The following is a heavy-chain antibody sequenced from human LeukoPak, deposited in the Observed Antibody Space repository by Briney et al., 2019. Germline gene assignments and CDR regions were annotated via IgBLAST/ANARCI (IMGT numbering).Heavy chain of an antibody. J-gene: IGHJ3*01. D-gene: IGHD7-27*01. V-gene: IGHV1-2*02. Sequence: ASVKVFCKASRYTFTDYYMHWVRQAPGQGLEWMGWINPKSGETRYEQNFQGRVTMTRDTSITTAYMELSRLRSDDTAVYYCAREAGDNTYNVWGQGTMVTVSS. CDR2: INPKSGET. CDR1: RYTFTDYY. CDR3: AREAGDNTYNV.